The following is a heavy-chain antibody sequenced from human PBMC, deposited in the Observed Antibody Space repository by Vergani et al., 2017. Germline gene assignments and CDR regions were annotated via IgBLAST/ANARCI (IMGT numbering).Heavy chain of an antibody. CDR3: ARHLRQLARNDVFYI. Sequence: QLQLQESGPRLLKPSETLSLTCSLSGMSISTNNYYWGWIRQPPGKGLEWIGSIYDSRNNNYSPSINSRFSISVDTYKNQFSLNLTSVTPADTAVYYCARHLRQLARNDVFYIWCHGTLVTVAS. D-gene: IGHD6-6*01. CDR1: GMSISTNNYY. J-gene: IGHJ3*02. V-gene: IGHV4-39*01. CDR2: IYDSRNN.